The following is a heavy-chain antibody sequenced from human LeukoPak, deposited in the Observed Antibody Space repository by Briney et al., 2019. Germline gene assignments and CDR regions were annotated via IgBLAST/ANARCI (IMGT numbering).Heavy chain of an antibody. J-gene: IGHJ3*02. Sequence: SETLSLTCTVSGGSISSSSYYWGWIRQPPGKGLEWIGSIYYSGSTYYNPSLKSRVTISVDTSKNQFSLKLSSVTAADTAVYYRAGPGVVVIATSFAFDIWGQGTMVTVSS. CDR1: GGSISSSSYY. CDR2: IYYSGST. V-gene: IGHV4-39*01. D-gene: IGHD2-21*01. CDR3: AGPGVVVIATSFAFDI.